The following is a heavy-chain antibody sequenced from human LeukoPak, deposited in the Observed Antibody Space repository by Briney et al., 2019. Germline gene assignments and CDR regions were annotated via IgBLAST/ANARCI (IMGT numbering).Heavy chain of an antibody. CDR2: ISAYNGNT. J-gene: IGHJ5*02. CDR1: GYTFTSYG. D-gene: IGHD3-10*01. CDR3: ARDTYGSGSYSYNWFDP. Sequence: ASVKVSCKASGYTFTSYGISWVRQDPGQGPEWMGWISAYNGNTNYAQKLQGSVTTTTDTSTSTAYMELRSLRSDDTAVYYCARDTYGSGSYSYNWFDPWGQGTLVTVSS. V-gene: IGHV1-18*01.